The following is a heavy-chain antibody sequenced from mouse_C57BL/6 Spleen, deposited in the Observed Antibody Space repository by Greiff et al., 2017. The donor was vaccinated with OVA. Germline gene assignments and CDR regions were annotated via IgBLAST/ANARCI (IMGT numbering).Heavy chain of an antibody. CDR2: ILPGSGST. CDR1: GYTFTGYW. Sequence: LMKPGASVKLSCKATGYTFTGYWIEWVKQRPGHGLEWPGEILPGSGSTNYNEKFKGKATFTADTSSNTAYMTRSSLATEDSAIYYCARRGGGSRFYAMDYWGQGTSGTVSS. D-gene: IGHD1-1*01. CDR3: ARRGGGSRFYAMDY. V-gene: IGHV1-9*01. J-gene: IGHJ4*01.